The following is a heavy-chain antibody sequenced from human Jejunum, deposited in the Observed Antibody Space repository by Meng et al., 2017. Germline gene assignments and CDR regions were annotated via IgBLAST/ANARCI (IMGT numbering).Heavy chain of an antibody. V-gene: IGHV4-31*03. CDR2: IYYSGTA. J-gene: IGHJ4*02. D-gene: IGHD6-19*01. Sequence: QVQLQESGPGLVKPPQSLSLTCTVSGGSVSSAGYYWSWIRQLPVKGLEWIGYIYYSGTAYYNPSLKSRATISLDTSENQFSLKLSFVLAADTAVYYCARDRPTPDFLAVAGTFDYWGQGILVTVSS. CDR1: GGSVSSAGYY. CDR3: ARDRPTPDFLAVAGTFDY.